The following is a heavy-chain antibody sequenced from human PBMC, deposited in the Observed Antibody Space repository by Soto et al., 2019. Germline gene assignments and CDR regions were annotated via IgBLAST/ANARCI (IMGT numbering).Heavy chain of an antibody. CDR3: ARDHERWGGHWFAP. J-gene: IGHJ5*02. Sequence: QVQLQESGPGLVKPSQTLSLTCTVSGGSISSGDYYWSWIRQPPGKGLEWIGYIYYSGSTYYNPSLKSRETISVDTSKNQFSLKLSAVTAADTAVYYCARDHERWGGHWFAPWGQGTLVTVSS. D-gene: IGHD3-16*01. CDR2: IYYSGST. CDR1: GGSISSGDYY. V-gene: IGHV4-30-4*01.